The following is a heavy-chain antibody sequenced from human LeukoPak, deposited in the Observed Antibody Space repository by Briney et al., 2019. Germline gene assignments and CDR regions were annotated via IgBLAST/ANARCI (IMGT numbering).Heavy chain of an antibody. Sequence: PGGSLRLSCAASGFTFSSYWMSWVRQAPGKGLEWVANIKQDESEKYYVDSVKGRFTIPRDNAKNSLYLQMNTLRADDTAVYYCAKAGRSDSIFDYWGQGTLVTVSS. J-gene: IGHJ4*02. V-gene: IGHV3-7*04. CDR1: GFTFSSYW. D-gene: IGHD3-10*01. CDR3: AKAGRSDSIFDY. CDR2: IKQDESEK.